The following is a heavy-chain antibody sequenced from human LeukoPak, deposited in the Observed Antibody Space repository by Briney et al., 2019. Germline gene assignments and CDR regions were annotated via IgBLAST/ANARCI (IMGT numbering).Heavy chain of an antibody. CDR3: ARDALGYCSSTSCPYYYYYGMDV. J-gene: IGHJ6*02. CDR2: ISYDESHK. V-gene: IGHV3-30*03. Sequence: PGGSLRLSCAASGFTFPNSGMHWVRQAPGKGLEWVAVISYDESHKYYADSVKGRVTISRDNSKNTLYLQMNSLRAEDTAVYYCARDALGYCSSTSCPYYYYYGMDVWGQGTTVTVSS. CDR1: GFTFPNSG. D-gene: IGHD2-2*01.